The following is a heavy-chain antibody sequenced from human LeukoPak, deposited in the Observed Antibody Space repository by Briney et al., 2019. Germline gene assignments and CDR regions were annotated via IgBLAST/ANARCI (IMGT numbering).Heavy chain of an antibody. D-gene: IGHD4-17*01. J-gene: IGHJ4*02. CDR1: GFTVSSNY. CDR3: VRGDYGDYTLFDY. Sequence: GGSLRLSCAASGFTVSSNYMSWVRQAPGKGLEWVSVIYSGGSTYYADSVKGRFTISRDNSKNTLYLQMNSLRAEDTAVYYCVRGDYGDYTLFDYWGQGTQVTVSS. V-gene: IGHV3-53*01. CDR2: IYSGGST.